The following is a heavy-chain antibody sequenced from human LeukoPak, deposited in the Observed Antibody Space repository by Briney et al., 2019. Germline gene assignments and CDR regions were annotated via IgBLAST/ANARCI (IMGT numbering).Heavy chain of an antibody. CDR1: GFTFSSYA. V-gene: IGHV3-23*01. D-gene: IGHD3-22*01. CDR3: ANYHRRAKYYDSSGWSDY. J-gene: IGHJ4*02. CDR2: ISGSGGST. Sequence: GGSLRLSCAASGFTFSSYAMSWVRQAPGKGLEWVSAISGSGGSTYYADSVKGRFTISRDNSKNTLYLQMNSLRAEDTAVYYCANYHRRAKYYDSSGWSDYWGQGTLVTVSS.